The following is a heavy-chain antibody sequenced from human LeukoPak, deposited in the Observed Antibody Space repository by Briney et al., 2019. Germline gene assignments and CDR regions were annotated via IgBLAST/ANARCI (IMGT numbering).Heavy chain of an antibody. CDR3: ARGKGSGSYYRGLFDY. J-gene: IGHJ4*02. CDR2: TYHSGSI. CDR1: STTSKY. Sequence: STTSKYWGCNRHLARNGLEWNGLTYHSGSINYNPSLESRVTLSIDTSKNQLSLKLSSVTAADTAVYYCARGKGSGSYYRGLFDYWGQGTLVTVSS. V-gene: IGHV4-59*01. D-gene: IGHD3-10*01.